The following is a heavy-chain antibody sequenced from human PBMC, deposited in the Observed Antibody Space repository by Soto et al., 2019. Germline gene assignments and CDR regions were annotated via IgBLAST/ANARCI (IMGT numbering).Heavy chain of an antibody. D-gene: IGHD3-22*01. CDR2: IKPDGSEK. CDR1: GFTFSTYW. CDR3: ARGDYYDSSGPFSDAFDI. J-gene: IGHJ3*02. Sequence: EVQLVESGGGLVQPGGSLRLSCGASGFTFSTYWMSWVRQAPGKGLEWVANIKPDGSEKWYVDSVKGRFTISRDNAKNSLYLQRNSLRAEDTAMYYCARGDYYDSSGPFSDAFDIWGQGTMVTVSS. V-gene: IGHV3-7*04.